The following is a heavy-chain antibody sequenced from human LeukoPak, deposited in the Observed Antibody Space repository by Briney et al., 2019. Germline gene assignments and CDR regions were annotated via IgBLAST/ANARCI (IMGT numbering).Heavy chain of an antibody. CDR1: GGSINNYY. J-gene: IGHJ4*02. V-gene: IGHV4-4*07. CDR2: MYPTGNT. CDR3: ARGAPYCGGDCSVYSDY. D-gene: IGHD2-21*02. Sequence: SETLSLTCTVSGGSINNYYWSWIRQSAGKGLEWIGRMYPTGNTNYNPSLRGRVTMSVDTSKNQFFLRLTSVTAADTALYYCARGAPYCGGDCSVYSDYWGQGRLVTVSS.